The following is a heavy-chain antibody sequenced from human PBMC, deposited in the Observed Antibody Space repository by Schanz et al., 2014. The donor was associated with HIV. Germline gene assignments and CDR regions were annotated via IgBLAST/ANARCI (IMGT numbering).Heavy chain of an antibody. V-gene: IGHV3-7*01. CDR1: GFTFRDYW. J-gene: IGHJ4*02. CDR2: IKEDGSVK. Sequence: EVQLLESGGGLVQPGGSLRLSCAASGFTFRDYWMTWVRQAPGKGLEWLANIKEDGSVKGEVDSVKGRFTISRDNAKNSLYLQMNSLRVDDTAVYYCARDCHGGVYYGDYVCYWGQGTLVTVSS. CDR3: ARDCHGGVYYGDYVCY. D-gene: IGHD4-17*01.